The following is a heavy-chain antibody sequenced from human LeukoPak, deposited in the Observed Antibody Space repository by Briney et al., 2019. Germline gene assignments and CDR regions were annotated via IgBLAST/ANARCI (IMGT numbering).Heavy chain of an antibody. D-gene: IGHD7-27*01. CDR3: SRDRTGAHYYIDA. CDR1: GFRFNVEW. V-gene: IGHV3-74*03. Sequence: GGSLRLSCAASGFRFNVEWMHWVRQAPGKGLEWVARVDTDGSGTAYADSVKGRFTISRDNADNTVDLHMISLTAEDTAVYYCSRDRTGAHYYIDAWGRGTMVTVSS. CDR2: VDTDGSGT. J-gene: IGHJ6*03.